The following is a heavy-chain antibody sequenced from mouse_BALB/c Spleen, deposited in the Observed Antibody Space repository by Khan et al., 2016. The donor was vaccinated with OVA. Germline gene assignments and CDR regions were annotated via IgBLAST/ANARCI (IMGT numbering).Heavy chain of an antibody. J-gene: IGHJ4*01. CDR1: GYTFTDYG. CDR2: ISTYSGDT. V-gene: IGHV1S137*01. CDR3: ARLKVRLDY. Sequence: QVQLKESGPELVRPGASVKISCKGSGYTFTDYGMHWVRQSPAQSLEWIGVISTYSGDTNYNQKFKGKATLTADKSSSTAYMELTSLTSEDSAIYYCARLKVRLDYWGQGTSVTVSS.